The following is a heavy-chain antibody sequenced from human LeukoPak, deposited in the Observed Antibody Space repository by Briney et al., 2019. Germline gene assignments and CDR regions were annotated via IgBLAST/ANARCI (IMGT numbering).Heavy chain of an antibody. CDR2: IYYSGST. Sequence: SETLSLTCTVSGDSISSSYWSWIRQPPGKGLEWIVHIYYSGSTNYNPSLKSRVTISVTKNQFYLKLSSVTAADTAVYFCARSAAGLSYGMDVWGQGTTVTVSS. J-gene: IGHJ6*02. CDR3: ARSAAGLSYGMDV. V-gene: IGHV4-59*08. CDR1: GDSISSSY. D-gene: IGHD6-13*01.